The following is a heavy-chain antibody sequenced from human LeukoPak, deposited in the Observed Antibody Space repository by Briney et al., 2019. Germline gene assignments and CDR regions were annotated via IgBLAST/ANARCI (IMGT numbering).Heavy chain of an antibody. V-gene: IGHV3-11*06. CDR3: AKDYGYNVDY. D-gene: IGHD5-24*01. J-gene: IGHJ4*02. CDR1: GFSFSDYY. Sequence: PGGSLRLSCEASGFSFSDYYMSWIRQAPGKGLEWVSYISSGGSGTQYADSVKGRFTISRDNSKNTLYLQMNSLRVEDTAVYYCAKDYGYNVDYWGQGTLVTVSS. CDR2: ISSGGSGT.